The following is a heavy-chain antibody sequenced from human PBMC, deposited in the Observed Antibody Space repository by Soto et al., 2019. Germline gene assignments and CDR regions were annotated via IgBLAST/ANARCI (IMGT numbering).Heavy chain of an antibody. V-gene: IGHV3-30*18. J-gene: IGHJ3*02. CDR2: ISNDGCDK. CDR3: AKEFFDSSGFYPSLDALDI. D-gene: IGHD3-22*01. CDR1: GFTLGTYG. Sequence: QVQLAESGGGVVQPGRSLTITCAASGFTLGTYGMHWVRQAPGKGLEWVAVISNDGCDKYYSDSVMGRFTISRDTSKNPLFLQMNSLRAEDTAVYFCAKEFFDSSGFYPSLDALDIWGQGTVVTVSS.